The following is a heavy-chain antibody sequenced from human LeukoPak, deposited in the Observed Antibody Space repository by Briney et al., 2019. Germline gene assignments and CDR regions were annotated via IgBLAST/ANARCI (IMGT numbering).Heavy chain of an antibody. Sequence: PGGSLRLSCAASGFTFSSYAMSWVRQAPGKGLEWVSAISGSGGSTYYADSVKGRFTISRDNSKNTLYLQMNSPRAEDTAVYYCAKDPRSAAYYGMDVWGQGTTVTVTS. CDR1: GFTFSSYA. V-gene: IGHV3-23*01. J-gene: IGHJ6*02. CDR3: AKDPRSAAYYGMDV. D-gene: IGHD6-19*01. CDR2: ISGSGGST.